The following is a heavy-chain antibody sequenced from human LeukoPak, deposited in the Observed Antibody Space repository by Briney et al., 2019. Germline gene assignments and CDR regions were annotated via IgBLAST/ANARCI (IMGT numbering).Heavy chain of an antibody. CDR1: GYTFTGYY. V-gene: IGHV1-2*02. CDR2: INPNSGGT. Sequence: GASVKVSCKASGYTFTGYYMHWVRQAPGQGLEWMGWINPNSGGTNYAQKFQGRVTMTRDTSISTAYMELSRLRSDDTAVYYCARDLGGATGSWFDPWGQGTLVTVSS. CDR3: ARDLGGATGSWFDP. D-gene: IGHD1-26*01. J-gene: IGHJ5*02.